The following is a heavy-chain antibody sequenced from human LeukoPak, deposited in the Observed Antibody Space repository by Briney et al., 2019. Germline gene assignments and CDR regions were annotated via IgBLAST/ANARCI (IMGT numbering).Heavy chain of an antibody. CDR2: IKHDGSEQ. D-gene: IGHD6-13*01. CDR1: GFTFTSYW. Sequence: GGSLRLSCAASGFTFTSYWMSWMRQAPGKGLQWVANIKHDGSEQYYVDSVKGRFTISSDNAKNSLYLQMNSLGVEDTAVYYCKSGGAAPGNFDYWGQGALVTVSS. CDR3: KSGGAAPGNFDY. V-gene: IGHV3-7*01. J-gene: IGHJ4*02.